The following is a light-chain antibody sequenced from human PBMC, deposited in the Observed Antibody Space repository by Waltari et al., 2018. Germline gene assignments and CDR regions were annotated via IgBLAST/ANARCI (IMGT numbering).Light chain of an antibody. CDR2: STN. Sequence: QTVVTQEPSFSVSPGGTVTLTCGLNSGSVSTSYYPSWYQQTPGQAPRTLIYSTNSRSAGVPDRFSGSSLGNKAALTITGAQADDESDYYCVLYMGRGIAVFGGGTKLTVV. CDR1: SGSVSTSYY. J-gene: IGLJ3*02. CDR3: VLYMGRGIAV. V-gene: IGLV8-61*01.